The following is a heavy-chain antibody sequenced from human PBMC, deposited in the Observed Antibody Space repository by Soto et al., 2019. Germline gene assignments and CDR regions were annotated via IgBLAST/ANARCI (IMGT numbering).Heavy chain of an antibody. Sequence: QVQLVESGGGVVQPGRSLRLSCAASGFRFSGFGMHWVRQAPGKGLEWVAILRYDGSNKYYADSVKGRFTISRDNSQNTLYLQMDSLRVEDTAVYYCARDGVGATTFYGYFDYWGQGILVTVA. V-gene: IGHV3-33*01. J-gene: IGHJ4*02. CDR1: GFRFSGFG. D-gene: IGHD1-26*01. CDR2: LRYDGSNK. CDR3: ARDGVGATTFYGYFDY.